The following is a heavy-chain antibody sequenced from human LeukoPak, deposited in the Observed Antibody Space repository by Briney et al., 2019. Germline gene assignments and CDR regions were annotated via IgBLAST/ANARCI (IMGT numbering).Heavy chain of an antibody. CDR3: AKSVVRGVALPDY. J-gene: IGHJ4*02. Sequence: PGGSLRLSCAASGFTFSSYAMSWVRQAPGKGLEWVSAISRSGGSTYYADSVKGRFTISRDNTKNTLYLQMNSLRAEDTAVYYCAKSVVRGVALPDYWGQGTLVTVSS. V-gene: IGHV3-23*01. CDR2: ISRSGGST. D-gene: IGHD3-10*01. CDR1: GFTFSSYA.